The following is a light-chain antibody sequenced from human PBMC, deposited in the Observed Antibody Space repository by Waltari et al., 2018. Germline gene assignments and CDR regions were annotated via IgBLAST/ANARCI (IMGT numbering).Light chain of an antibody. V-gene: IGLV2-23*02. J-gene: IGLJ1*01. CDR3: CSYAGANTYV. Sequence: QSALTQPASVSGSPGQSITVPCTGTSSDVGGYNLVSWYQHHPPKAPNLMIYEVSKRPSGVSNRFSGSKSGNTASLTISGLQPEDEADYYCCSYAGANTYVFGSGTKVTVL. CDR2: EVS. CDR1: SSDVGGYNL.